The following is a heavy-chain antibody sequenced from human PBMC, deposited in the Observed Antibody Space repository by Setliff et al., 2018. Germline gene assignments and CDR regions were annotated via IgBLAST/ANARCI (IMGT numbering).Heavy chain of an antibody. CDR2: IYTSGSSGST. CDR1: GGAISNYY. D-gene: IGHD3-22*01. J-gene: IGHJ5*02. V-gene: IGHV4-4*08. Sequence: SETLSLTCTVSGGAISNYYWSWIRQPQGKGLEWIGYIYTSGSSGSTNYNSSLKSRVTISVDMSKNQFSLQLTSLTAADTAVYYCARAAKSDSSSYYGLSLDPCGQGTLVTVSS. CDR3: ARAAKSDSSSYYGLSLDP.